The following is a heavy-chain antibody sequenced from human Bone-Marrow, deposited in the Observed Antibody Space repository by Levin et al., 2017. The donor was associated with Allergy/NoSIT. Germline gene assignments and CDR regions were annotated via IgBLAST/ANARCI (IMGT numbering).Heavy chain of an antibody. CDR1: GGSISNSNC. Sequence: PSETLSLTCAVSGGSISNSNCWSWVRQPPGKGLEWIGEIYVNGNTNYNPSLKSRVTISIDKSRNQFSLKLNSVTAADTAVYYCARARSYHDTLMDVWGRGTTVTVSS. CDR2: IYVNGNT. J-gene: IGHJ6*04. D-gene: IGHD1-1*01. CDR3: ARARSYHDTLMDV. V-gene: IGHV4/OR15-8*02.